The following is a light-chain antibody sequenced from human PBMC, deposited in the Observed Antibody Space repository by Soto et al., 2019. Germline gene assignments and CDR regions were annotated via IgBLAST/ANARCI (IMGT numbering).Light chain of an antibody. CDR1: SSNIGSNT. V-gene: IGLV1-44*01. CDR2: SNN. J-gene: IGLJ3*02. Sequence: QLVLTQPPSASGTPGQRVSISCSGSSSNIGSNTVNWYQQVPGTAPKLLIYSNNQRHSGVPDRFSGSKSGTSASLAISGLQSEDEADYYCAAWDDSLNWVFGGGTKLTVL. CDR3: AAWDDSLNWV.